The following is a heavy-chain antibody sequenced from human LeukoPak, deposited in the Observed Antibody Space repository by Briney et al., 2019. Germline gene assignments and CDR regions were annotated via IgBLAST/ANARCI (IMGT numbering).Heavy chain of an antibody. Sequence: SETLSLTCAVSGASISSNNWWTWVRQPPGKGLEWIGEIYHGGSTNYNTSLRSRVTISVDKSKNQLSLNLTSVTAADTSVYYCATNSGWRLDYWGQGALVTVSS. J-gene: IGHJ4*02. V-gene: IGHV4-4*02. CDR3: ATNSGWRLDY. CDR1: GASISSNNW. D-gene: IGHD5-12*01. CDR2: IYHGGST.